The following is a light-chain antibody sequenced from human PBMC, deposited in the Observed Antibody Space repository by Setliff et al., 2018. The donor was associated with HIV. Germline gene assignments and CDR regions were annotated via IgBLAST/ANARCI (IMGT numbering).Light chain of an antibody. CDR3: QSYDSRLNGYV. Sequence: RVTIYCSGSSSNVGTGFGVQWYQQFPGAAPKLLIHDTNSRPSEVPVRFSGSKSGASASLAINGLEAEDEAYYYCQSYDSRLNGYVFGTGTKVTVL. V-gene: IGLV1-40*03. CDR1: SSNVGTGFG. CDR2: DTN. J-gene: IGLJ1*01.